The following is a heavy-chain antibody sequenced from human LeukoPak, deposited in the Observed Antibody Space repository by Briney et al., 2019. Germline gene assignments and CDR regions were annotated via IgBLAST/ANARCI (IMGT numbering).Heavy chain of an antibody. CDR2: IVVGSGNT. CDR3: ARDSGNWDDGTAFFDI. D-gene: IGHD1-20*01. Sequence: TSVKVSCKASGFTFTSSAVQWVRQARGQRLEWIGWIVVGSGNTNYAQKFQERVTITRDVSTSTAYMEPSSLRSEDTAFYHCARDSGNWDDGTAFFDIWGQGTMVTVSS. V-gene: IGHV1-58*01. CDR1: GFTFTSSA. J-gene: IGHJ3*02.